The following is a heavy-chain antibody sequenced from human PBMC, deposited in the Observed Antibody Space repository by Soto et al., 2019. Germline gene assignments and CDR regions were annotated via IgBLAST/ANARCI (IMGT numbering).Heavy chain of an antibody. J-gene: IGHJ4*02. CDR2: VYYSGST. V-gene: IGHV4-59*01. D-gene: IGHD3-10*01. CDR1: GCSISIYY. CDR3: ARETLWRGIDS. Sequence: PSETLSLTCTVSGCSISIYYWSWLRQPPGKGLEWIGYVYYSGSTNYNPSLKSRLTISVDTSKDQFSLELTSVTAADTAVYYCARETLWRGIDSWGKGSLVTVAS.